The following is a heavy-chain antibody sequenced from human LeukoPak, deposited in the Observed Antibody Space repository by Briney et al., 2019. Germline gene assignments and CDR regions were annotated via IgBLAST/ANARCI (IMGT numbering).Heavy chain of an antibody. CDR1: GYSFSEFW. Sequence: GESLKISCKGSGYSFSEFWIGWVRQMPGKGLEWMGIIYPGDSNTRYSPAFQGQVTISADRSISTAYLQWSSLKASDTAMYYCARGGYYYYNMDVWSQGTTVTVSS. CDR3: ARGGYYYYNMDV. D-gene: IGHD3-16*01. CDR2: IYPGDSNT. V-gene: IGHV5-51*01. J-gene: IGHJ6*02.